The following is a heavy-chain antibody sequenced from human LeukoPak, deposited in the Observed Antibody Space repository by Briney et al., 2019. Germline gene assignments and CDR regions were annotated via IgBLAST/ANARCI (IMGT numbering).Heavy chain of an antibody. J-gene: IGHJ6*04. V-gene: IGHV5-10-1*01. Sequence: GESLKISCKGSGYSFTSYWISWVRQMPGKGLEWVGRIDPSDSYTNYSPSFQGHVTISADKSISTAYLQWSSLKASDTAMYYCARQRATSYYYGMDVWGKGTTVTVSS. CDR1: GYSFTSYW. CDR2: IDPSDSYT. D-gene: IGHD5-24*01. CDR3: ARQRATSYYYGMDV.